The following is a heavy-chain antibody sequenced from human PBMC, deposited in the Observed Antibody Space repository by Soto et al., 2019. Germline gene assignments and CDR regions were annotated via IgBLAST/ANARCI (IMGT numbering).Heavy chain of an antibody. CDR3: ARDHYDILTGYPGRFDP. CDR2: IYYSGST. J-gene: IGHJ5*02. D-gene: IGHD3-9*01. Sequence: SETLSLTCTVSCGSISSCGYYWSWIRQHPGKGLEWIGYIYYSGSTYYNPSLKSRVTISVDTSKNQFSLKLSSVTAADTAVYYCARDHYDILTGYPGRFDPWGQGTLVTVSS. V-gene: IGHV4-31*03. CDR1: CGSISSCGYY.